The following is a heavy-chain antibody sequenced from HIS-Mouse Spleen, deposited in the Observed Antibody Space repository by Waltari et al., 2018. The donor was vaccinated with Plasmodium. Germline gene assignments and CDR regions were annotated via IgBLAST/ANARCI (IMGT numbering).Heavy chain of an antibody. CDR3: ARDRITGTSYFDY. J-gene: IGHJ4*02. V-gene: IGHV4-39*07. D-gene: IGHD1-7*01. CDR2: IDYSGST. CDR1: GGSISSSSYY. Sequence: QLQLQESGPGLVKPSEPMSLTCTVSGGSISSSSYYWGGIRQHPGKGLEWIGIIDYSGSTYYNPSLKSRVTISVDTSKNQFSLKLSSVTAADTAVYYCARDRITGTSYFDYWGQGTLVTVSS.